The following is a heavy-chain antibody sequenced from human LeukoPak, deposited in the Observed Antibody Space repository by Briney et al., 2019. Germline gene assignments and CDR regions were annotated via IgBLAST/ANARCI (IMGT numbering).Heavy chain of an antibody. J-gene: IGHJ6*02. D-gene: IGHD2-15*01. V-gene: IGHV1-69*04. CDR1: GGTFSSYA. Sequence: SVKVSCKASGGTFSSYAISWVRQAPGQGLEWMGRIIPIFGIANYAQKFQGRVTITADKSTSTAYMELSSLRSEDTAAYYCARLPRYCSGGSCYGMDVWGQGTTVTVSS. CDR2: IIPIFGIA. CDR3: ARLPRYCSGGSCYGMDV.